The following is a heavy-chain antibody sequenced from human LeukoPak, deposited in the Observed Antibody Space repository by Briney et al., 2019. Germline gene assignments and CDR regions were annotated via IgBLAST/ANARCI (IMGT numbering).Heavy chain of an antibody. D-gene: IGHD2-15*01. J-gene: IGHJ6*02. V-gene: IGHV3-48*02. CDR3: ARSIRGYCSGGSCYSRPYYYGMDV. CDR2: ISSSSSTI. CDR1: GLTFSSSW. Sequence: TGGSLRLSCAVSGLTFSSSWMDWVRQAPGKGLEWVSYISSSSSTIYYADSVKGRFTISRDNAKNSLYLQMNSLRDEDTAVYYCARSIRGYCSGGSCYSRPYYYGMDVWGQGTTVTVSS.